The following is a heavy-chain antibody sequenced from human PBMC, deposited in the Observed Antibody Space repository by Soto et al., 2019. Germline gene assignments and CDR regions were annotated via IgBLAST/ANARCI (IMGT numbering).Heavy chain of an antibody. J-gene: IGHJ5*02. CDR3: ARQSRSNWNYLTWFDP. CDR1: GYSFTSYW. CDR2: IYPGDSDT. V-gene: IGHV5-51*01. Sequence: GESLKISCKGSGYSFTSYWIGWVRQMPGKGLEWMGIIYPGDSDTRYSPSFQGQVPISADKSIGTAYLQWSSLKASDTAMYYCARQSRSNWNYLTWFDPWGQGTLVTVSS. D-gene: IGHD1-7*01.